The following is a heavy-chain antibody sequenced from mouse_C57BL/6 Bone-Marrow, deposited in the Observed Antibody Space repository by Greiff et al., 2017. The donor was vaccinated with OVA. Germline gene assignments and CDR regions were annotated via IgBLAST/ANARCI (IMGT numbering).Heavy chain of an antibody. CDR1: GYSITSGYY. D-gene: IGHD1-1*01. J-gene: IGHJ2*01. CDR2: ISYDGSN. Sequence: VQLQQSGPGLVKPSQSLSLTCSVTGYSITSGYYWNWIRQFPGNKLEWMGYISYDGSNNYNPSLKNRISITRDTSKNQFFLKLNSVTTEDTATYYCARRGYYGSSLYYFDYWGQGTTLTVSS. CDR3: ARRGYYGSSLYYFDY. V-gene: IGHV3-6*01.